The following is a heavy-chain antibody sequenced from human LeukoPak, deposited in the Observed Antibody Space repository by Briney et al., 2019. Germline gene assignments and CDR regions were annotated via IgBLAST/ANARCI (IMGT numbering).Heavy chain of an antibody. CDR2: IYRSGST. J-gene: IGHJ5*02. CDR3: ARESGWYWFDP. Sequence: PSETLSLTCTVSGYSISNGYYWDWIRQPPGRGLEWIGNIYRSGSTNYNPSLKSRVTISVDTSKNQFSLKLSSVTAADTAVYYCARESGWYWFDPWGQGTLVTVSS. V-gene: IGHV4-38-2*02. CDR1: GYSISNGYY. D-gene: IGHD6-19*01.